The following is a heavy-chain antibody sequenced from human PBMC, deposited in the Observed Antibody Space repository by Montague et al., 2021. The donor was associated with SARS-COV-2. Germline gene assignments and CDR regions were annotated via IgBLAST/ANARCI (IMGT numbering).Heavy chain of an antibody. CDR3: AREAWFGDKTAASEYYGLDD. Sequence: SETLSLTCTVSGGSISSYYWSWIRQPAGKGLEWIGRIYTSGSTNYNPSLKSRVTMSVDTSKNQFSLKLSSVTAADTAVYYCAREAWFGDKTAASEYYGLDDWGQGTPVTVSS. D-gene: IGHD3-10*01. V-gene: IGHV4-4*07. CDR2: IYTSGST. CDR1: GGSISSYY. J-gene: IGHJ6*02.